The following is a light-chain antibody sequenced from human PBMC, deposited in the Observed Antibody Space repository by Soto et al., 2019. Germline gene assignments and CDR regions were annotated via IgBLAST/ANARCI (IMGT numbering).Light chain of an antibody. V-gene: IGKV3-15*01. Sequence: EIVMTQSPATLSVSPGERATLSCRASRNINRKLAWYQQKPGQAPRLLISGASTRATGIPARFSGSGSGTEFTLTISSLQSEDFAVYYCQQYGSSSWTFGRGTTVEIK. CDR1: RNINRK. J-gene: IGKJ1*01. CDR3: QQYGSSSWT. CDR2: GAS.